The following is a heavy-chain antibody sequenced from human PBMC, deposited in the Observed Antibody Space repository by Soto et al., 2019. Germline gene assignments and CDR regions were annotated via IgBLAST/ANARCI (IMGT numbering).Heavy chain of an antibody. V-gene: IGHV3-7*04. CDR2: IKRAGREQ. Sequence: EVYLEESGGALVQPGGSLRLSCAASGFSFSSYWMSWVRQAPWKGLEWVANIKRAGREQYYVDSVKCRFTVARDNAKNSLFLQMNSRTAADTAVYHWAKDGGVPAVYCTIRGCHYRLAYYMDAWGKGTTLTVSS. J-gene: IGHJ6*03. CDR3: AKDGGVPAVYCTIRGCHYRLAYYMDA. D-gene: IGHD2-8*01. CDR1: GFSFSSYW.